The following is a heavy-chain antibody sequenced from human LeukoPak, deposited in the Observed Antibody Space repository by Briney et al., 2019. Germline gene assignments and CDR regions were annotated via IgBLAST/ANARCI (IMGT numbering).Heavy chain of an antibody. CDR2: ISWNSGSI. CDR3: ATDMGDCTDGSCAYAMDV. CDR1: GITFDDYA. V-gene: IGHV3-9*01. J-gene: IGHJ6*02. D-gene: IGHD2-15*01. Sequence: PGRSVRLSCAPSGITFDDYAMHWVRQAPGKGLGWVSGISWNSGSIGYADSVKGRFTISRDNAKNSLYLQMNSLRAEDTALYYCATDMGDCTDGSCAYAMDVWGQGTTVTVSS.